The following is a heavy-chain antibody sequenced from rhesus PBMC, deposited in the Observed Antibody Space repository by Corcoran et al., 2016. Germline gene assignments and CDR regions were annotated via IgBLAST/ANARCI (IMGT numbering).Heavy chain of an antibody. V-gene: IGHV4-143*01. CDR3: ARQGYTDHLGGLDS. J-gene: IGHJ6*01. Sequence: QVQLQESGPGLVKPSETLSLTCTVSGGSISGYYNWNWIRPSPGKGLEWIGAVYSITARTNYNPSLKSRVTISKDTSKNQFSLRLTSVTAADTAVYYCARQGYTDHLGGLDSWGQGVVVTVSS. D-gene: IGHD2-39*02. CDR2: VYSITART. CDR1: GGSISGYYN.